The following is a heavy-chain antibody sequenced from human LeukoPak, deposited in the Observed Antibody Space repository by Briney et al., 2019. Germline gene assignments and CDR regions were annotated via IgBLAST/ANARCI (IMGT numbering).Heavy chain of an antibody. V-gene: IGHV3-21*01. D-gene: IGHD4-17*01. CDR1: GFTFSSYS. Sequence: PGGSLRLSCAASGFTFSSYSMNWVRQAPGKGLEWVSSISSSSSYIYYADSVKGRFTTSRDNAKNSLYLQMNSLRAEDTAVYYCARDMYGDYVYFDYWGQGTLVTVSS. CDR2: ISSSSSYI. J-gene: IGHJ4*02. CDR3: ARDMYGDYVYFDY.